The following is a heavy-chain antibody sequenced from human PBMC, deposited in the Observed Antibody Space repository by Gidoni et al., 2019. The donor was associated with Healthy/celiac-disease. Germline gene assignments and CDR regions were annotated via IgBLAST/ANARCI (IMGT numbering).Heavy chain of an antibody. J-gene: IGHJ6*02. CDR2: ISSSSSYI. V-gene: IGHV3-21*01. CDR3: ARDLRRCTGGVCSSYGMDV. Sequence: EVQLVESGGGLVKPGGSLRLSCAASGFTFRIYSLHWVRQAPGKGLEWVSSISSSSSYIYYADSVKGRFTISRDNAKNSLYLQMNSLRAEDTAVYYCARDLRRCTGGVCSSYGMDVWGQGTTVTVSS. D-gene: IGHD2-8*02. CDR1: GFTFRIYS.